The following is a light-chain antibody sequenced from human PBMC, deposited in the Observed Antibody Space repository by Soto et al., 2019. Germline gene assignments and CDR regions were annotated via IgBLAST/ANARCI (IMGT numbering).Light chain of an antibody. CDR2: KAS. CDR1: QTINGW. Sequence: DIQMTQSPSTLSASVGDRVTITCRASQTINGWLAWYQQKPGKAPNLLIYKASSLESGVPSRFSGSGSGTEFTLTISSLQVDDFATYYCQQYNSHSWNFGQGTKV. J-gene: IGKJ1*01. V-gene: IGKV1-5*03. CDR3: QQYNSHSWN.